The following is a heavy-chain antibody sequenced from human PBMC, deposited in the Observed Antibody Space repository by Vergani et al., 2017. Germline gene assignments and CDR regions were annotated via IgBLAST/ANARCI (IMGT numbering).Heavy chain of an antibody. CDR1: GFTFDDYA. CDR2: ISWNSGST. D-gene: IGHD3-3*01. CDR3: AKVPYYDFWSGWADY. Sequence: EVQLVESGGGLVQPGRSLRLSCAASGFTFDDYAMHWVRQAPGKGLEWVSGISWNSGSTYYADSVKGRFTISRDNSKNTLYLQMNSLRAEDTAVYYCAKVPYYDFWSGWADYWGQGTLVTVSS. J-gene: IGHJ4*02. V-gene: IGHV3-9*01.